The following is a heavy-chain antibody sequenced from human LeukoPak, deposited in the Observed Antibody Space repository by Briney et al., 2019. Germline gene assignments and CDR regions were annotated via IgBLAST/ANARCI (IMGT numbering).Heavy chain of an antibody. D-gene: IGHD3-10*01. V-gene: IGHV3-23*01. CDR1: GFTFSSYA. Sequence: PGGSLRLSCAASGFTFSSYAMGWVRQAPGKGLEWVSAISGSGGDTYYADSVKGRFTFSRDNSKNTLYLQMNSLRPEDTALYYCAKAVWFGEFDYYFFGLDVWSQGTTVTVSS. J-gene: IGHJ6*02. CDR2: ISGSGGDT. CDR3: AKAVWFGEFDYYFFGLDV.